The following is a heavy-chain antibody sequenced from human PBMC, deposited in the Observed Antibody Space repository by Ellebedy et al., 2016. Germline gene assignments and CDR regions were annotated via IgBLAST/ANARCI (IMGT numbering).Heavy chain of an antibody. J-gene: IGHJ4*02. CDR2: IFHSGDT. V-gene: IGHV4-4*02. CDR1: GGSISSNNW. Sequence: SETLSLTCGVSGGSISSNNWWNWVRQPPGRGLEWIGEIFHSGDTNYNPSLKSRVTISVDKSKNQLSLKLSSVTAADTAVYYCARGGGYYFDYWGQGTLVTVSS. D-gene: IGHD3-16*01. CDR3: ARGGGYYFDY.